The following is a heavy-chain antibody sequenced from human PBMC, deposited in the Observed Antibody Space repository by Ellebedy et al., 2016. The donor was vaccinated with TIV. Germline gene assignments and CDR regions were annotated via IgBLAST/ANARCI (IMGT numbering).Heavy chain of an antibody. CDR1: GFTVSTNY. D-gene: IGHD1-1*01. V-gene: IGHV3-66*01. CDR3: ARALVFPGTYYFDY. Sequence: GESLKISCAASGFTVSTNYMSWVRQAPGKGLEWVSVINSGGNTYYAGSVKGRFTIYRDSTKNTLYLQMNSLRAEDTAVYYCARALVFPGTYYFDYWGHGTLVTVSS. J-gene: IGHJ4*01. CDR2: INSGGNT.